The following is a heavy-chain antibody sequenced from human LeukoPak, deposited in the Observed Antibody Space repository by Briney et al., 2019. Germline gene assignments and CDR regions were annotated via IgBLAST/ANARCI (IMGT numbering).Heavy chain of an antibody. CDR3: AREQIAAAGTSFDY. J-gene: IGHJ4*02. Sequence: PGGSLRLSCAASGFTFSSYSMNWVRQAPGKGLEWVSSISSSSSYIYYADSVKGRFTIPRDNAKNSLYLQMNSLRAEDTAVYYCAREQIAAAGTSFDYWGQGTLVTVSS. D-gene: IGHD6-13*01. CDR1: GFTFSSYS. V-gene: IGHV3-21*01. CDR2: ISSSSSYI.